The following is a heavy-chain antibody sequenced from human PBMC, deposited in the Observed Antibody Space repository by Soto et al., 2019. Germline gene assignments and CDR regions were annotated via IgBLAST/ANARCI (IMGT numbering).Heavy chain of an antibody. CDR3: AREKNMVTASDFDY. CDR2: ISYDGSNK. J-gene: IGHJ4*02. V-gene: IGHV3-30-3*01. CDR1: GFTFSSYA. D-gene: IGHD5-18*01. Sequence: SLRLSCAASGFTFSSYAMHGVRQAPGKGLEWVAVISYDGSNKYYADSVKGRFTISRDNSKNTLYLQMNSLRAEDTAVYYCAREKNMVTASDFDYWGQGTLVTVSS.